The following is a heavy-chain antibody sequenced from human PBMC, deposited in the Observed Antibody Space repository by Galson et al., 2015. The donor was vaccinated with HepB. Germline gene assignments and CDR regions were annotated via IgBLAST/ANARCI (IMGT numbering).Heavy chain of an antibody. CDR1: GFTFSSYG. D-gene: IGHD2-2*01. V-gene: IGHV3-33*08. CDR3: ARGGLGYCSSTSCRGAFDI. Sequence: SLRLSCAASGFTFSSYGMHWVRQAPGKGLEWVAVIWYDGSNKYYADSVKGRFTISRDNSKNTLYLQMNSLRAEDTAVYYCARGGLGYCSSTSCRGAFDIWGQGTMVTVSS. CDR2: IWYDGSNK. J-gene: IGHJ3*02.